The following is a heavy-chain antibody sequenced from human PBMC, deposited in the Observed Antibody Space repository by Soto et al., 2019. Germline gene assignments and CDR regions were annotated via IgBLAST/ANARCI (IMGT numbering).Heavy chain of an antibody. CDR2: IYYSGST. D-gene: IGHD6-13*01. V-gene: IGHV4-31*03. J-gene: IGHJ4*02. CDR1: GGSISSGGYY. Sequence: SSETLSLTCTVSGGSISSGGYYWSWIRQHPGKGLEWIGYIYYSGSTYYNPSLRSRITISVDTSENHFSLKLNSVTAADAAIYYCARHLGLAAAGNFDYWSPGTLVTVSS. CDR3: ARHLGLAAAGNFDY.